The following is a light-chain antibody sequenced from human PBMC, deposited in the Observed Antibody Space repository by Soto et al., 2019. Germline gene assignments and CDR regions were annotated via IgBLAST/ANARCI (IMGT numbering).Light chain of an antibody. Sequence: QSVLTQPPSASGSPGQSVTISCTGTSSDVGGYSYVSWYQQHPGKAPKLMIYEVSKRPSGVPDRFSGSKSSNTASLTVSGLQAEDEADYYCSSYAGSNNHVVFGGGTKLTVL. J-gene: IGLJ2*01. CDR3: SSYAGSNNHVV. CDR1: SSDVGGYSY. CDR2: EVS. V-gene: IGLV2-8*01.